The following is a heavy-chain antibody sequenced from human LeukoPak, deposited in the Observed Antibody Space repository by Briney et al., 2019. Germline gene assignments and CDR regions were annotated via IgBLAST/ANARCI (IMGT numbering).Heavy chain of an antibody. V-gene: IGHV3-7*01. J-gene: IGHJ4*02. CDR3: ARDGYDFWSGPAY. Sequence: GGSLRLSCAASGFTFSSYWMSWVRQAPGKGLEWVANIKQDGSEKYYVDSVKGRFTISRDNAKNSLYLQMNSLRAEDTAVYYCARDGYDFWSGPAYWGQGTLVTVSS. CDR2: IKQDGSEK. CDR1: GFTFSSYW. D-gene: IGHD3-3*01.